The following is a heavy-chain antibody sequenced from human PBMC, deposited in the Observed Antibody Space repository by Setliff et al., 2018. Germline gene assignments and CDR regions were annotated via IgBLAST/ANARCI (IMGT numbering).Heavy chain of an antibody. CDR1: SASTTTYY. Sequence: KPSETLSLTCAVSSASTTTYYWTWIRQPAGKGLEWIGRMYGNSNYNPSLKSRVTMSLDTSKNQFSLKLSSVTAADTAVYYCARMSGFLYMDVWGKGTTVTVSS. V-gene: IGHV4-4*07. CDR2: MYGNS. J-gene: IGHJ6*03. CDR3: ARMSGFLYMDV. D-gene: IGHD6-25*01.